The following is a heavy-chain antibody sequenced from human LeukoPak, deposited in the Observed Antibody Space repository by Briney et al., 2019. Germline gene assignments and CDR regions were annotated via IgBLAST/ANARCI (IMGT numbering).Heavy chain of an antibody. CDR3: TTDRSDNWNYSYYYYYMDV. D-gene: IGHD1-7*01. Sequence: GGSLRLSCAASGFTFSSYGMHWVRQAPGKGLEWVAFIRYDGSNKYYADSVKGRFTISRDNSKNTLYLQMNSLKTEDTAVYYCTTDRSDNWNYSYYYYYMDVWGKGTTVTVSS. J-gene: IGHJ6*03. CDR1: GFTFSSYG. V-gene: IGHV3-30*02. CDR2: IRYDGSNK.